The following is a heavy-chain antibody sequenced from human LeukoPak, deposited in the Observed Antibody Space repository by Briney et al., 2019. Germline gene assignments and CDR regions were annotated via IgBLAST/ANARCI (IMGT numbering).Heavy chain of an antibody. D-gene: IGHD3-10*02. V-gene: IGHV3-30*03. J-gene: IGHJ6*02. CDR1: GFTFSSYG. CDR3: AREYVVKDGMDV. Sequence: PGGSLRLSCAASGFTFSSYGMHWVRQAPGKGLEWVAVISYDGSNKYYADSVKGRFTISRDNSKNTLYLQMNSLRAEDTAVYYCAREYVVKDGMDVWGQGTTVTVSS. CDR2: ISYDGSNK.